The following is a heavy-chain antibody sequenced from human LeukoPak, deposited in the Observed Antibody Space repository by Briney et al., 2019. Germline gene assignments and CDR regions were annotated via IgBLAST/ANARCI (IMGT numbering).Heavy chain of an antibody. CDR3: VRERDYSRDY. J-gene: IGHJ4*02. CDR2: IRPDGGEK. CDR1: GVTFRRDW. V-gene: IGHV3-7*01. D-gene: IGHD1-26*01. Sequence: VGSLRLSCAASGVTFRRDWMSWVPQAPGKGLEWVANIRPDGGEKYYLDSVKGRFTISRDNAKNSVFLQMNSLRVEDTAVYYCVRERDYSRDYWGQGTLVTVSS.